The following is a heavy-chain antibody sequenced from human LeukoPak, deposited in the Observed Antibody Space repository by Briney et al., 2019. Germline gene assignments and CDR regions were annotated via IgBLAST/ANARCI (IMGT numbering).Heavy chain of an antibody. V-gene: IGHV4-30-4*01. J-gene: IGHJ4*02. CDR1: GGSISSGDYY. Sequence: SETLSLTCTVSGGSISSGDYYWSWIRQPPGKGLEWIGYIYYSGSTYYNPSLKSRVTISVDTSKNQFSLKLSSVTAADTAVYYCARSSMGRDFDYWGQGTLVTVSS. CDR3: ARSSMGRDFDY. D-gene: IGHD2/OR15-2a*01. CDR2: IYYSGST.